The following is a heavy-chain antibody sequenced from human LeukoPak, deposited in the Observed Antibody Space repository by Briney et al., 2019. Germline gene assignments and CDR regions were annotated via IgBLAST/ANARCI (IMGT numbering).Heavy chain of an antibody. V-gene: IGHV1-46*01. J-gene: IGHJ6*02. CDR2: INPTGGST. D-gene: IGHD2-2*02. CDR3: ARVGYCSSTSCYTRYYYYGMDV. Sequence: ASVKVSCKASGYSFTTYYMHWVRQAPGQGLEWMGIINPTGGSTNYAQKFQGRVTITADESTSTAYMELSSLRSEDTAVYYCARVGYCSSTSCYTRYYYYGMDVWGQGTTVTVSS. CDR1: GYSFTTYY.